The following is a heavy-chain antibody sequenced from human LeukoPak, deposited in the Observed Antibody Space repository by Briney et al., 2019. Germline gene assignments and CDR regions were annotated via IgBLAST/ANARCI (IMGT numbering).Heavy chain of an antibody. V-gene: IGHV3-30-3*02. CDR2: ISYDGGKK. D-gene: IGHD3-22*01. J-gene: IGHJ4*02. CDR3: AKLVDSSGYFIFDY. Sequence: GGSLRLSCAASGFIFSNYAMHWVRQAPGKGLEWVTLISYDGGKKYYSDSVKGRFTISRDNSKNTLYLQMNSLRAEDTAVYYCAKLVDSSGYFIFDYWGQGTLVTVSS. CDR1: GFIFSNYA.